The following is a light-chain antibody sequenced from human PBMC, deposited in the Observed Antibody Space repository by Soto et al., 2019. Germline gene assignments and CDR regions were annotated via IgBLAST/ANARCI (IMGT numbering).Light chain of an antibody. CDR3: SSYTSSAPFYV. J-gene: IGLJ1*01. Sequence: QSALTQPASVSGSPGQSITISCTGASTDVDGYEYVSWYQQHPGQAPKLMIYDVNNRPSGVSYRFSGSKSGDTASLTISGLQAEDDADYYCSSYTSSAPFYVFGTGTKLTVL. CDR1: STDVDGYEY. V-gene: IGLV2-14*03. CDR2: DVN.